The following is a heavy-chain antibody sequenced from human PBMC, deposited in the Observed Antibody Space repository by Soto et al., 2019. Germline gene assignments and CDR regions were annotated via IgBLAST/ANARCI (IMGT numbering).Heavy chain of an antibody. CDR3: ARDDEGGSDCDLGY. Sequence: QVQLVESGGGGVQPGRSLRLSCSVSGFTFSSQAMHWVRQAPGKGLGWVALISADGSNKYYADSVKGRFTTSRDNSKNTMSMQMNSMRVEDTAVYYCARDDEGGSDCDLGYWGQGALVTVSS. CDR2: ISADGSNK. CDR1: GFTFSSQA. V-gene: IGHV3-30-3*01. D-gene: IGHD1-26*01. J-gene: IGHJ4*02.